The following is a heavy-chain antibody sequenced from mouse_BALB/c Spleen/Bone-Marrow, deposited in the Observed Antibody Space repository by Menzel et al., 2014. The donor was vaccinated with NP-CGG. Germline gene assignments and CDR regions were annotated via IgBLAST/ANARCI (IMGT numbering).Heavy chain of an antibody. CDR2: IDPANGNT. CDR3: ARWEYYAMDY. J-gene: IGHJ4*01. CDR1: GFNIKDNY. Sequence: VQLQQPGAELVKPGASVKLSCTASGFNIKDNYMHWVKQRPEQGLEWIGRIDPANGNTKYDPKFQGKATITAVTSPNTAYLQLSSLTSEDTAVYYCARWEYYAMDYWGQGTSVTVSS. V-gene: IGHV14-3*02. D-gene: IGHD4-1*01.